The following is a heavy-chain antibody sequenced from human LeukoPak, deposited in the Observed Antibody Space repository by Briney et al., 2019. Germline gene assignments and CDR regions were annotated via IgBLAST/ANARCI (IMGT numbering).Heavy chain of an antibody. CDR3: AKDRGTMTTVTTPPGDY. J-gene: IGHJ4*02. Sequence: GGSLRLSCAASGFTFSSYAMSWVRQAPGKGLEWVSAISGSGGSTYYADSVKGRFTISRDNSKNTLYLQMNSLRAEDTAVYYCAKDRGTMTTVTTPPGDYWGQGTLVTVSS. CDR2: ISGSGGST. CDR1: GFTFSSYA. V-gene: IGHV3-23*01. D-gene: IGHD4-11*01.